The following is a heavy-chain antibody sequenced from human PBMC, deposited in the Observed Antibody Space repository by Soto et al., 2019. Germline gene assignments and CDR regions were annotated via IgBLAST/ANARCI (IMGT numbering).Heavy chain of an antibody. J-gene: IGHJ4*02. CDR3: ARDGRLRRFDY. CDR1: GGTFSSYA. Sequence: QVQLVQSGAEVKKPGSSVKVSCKASGGTFSSYAISWVRQAPGQGLEWMGGIIPIFGTANYAQKFQGRVTITADESPSTASMDLSSLKFEDRALYYGARDGRLRRFDYGGQEPLVTVSS. CDR2: IIPIFGTA. V-gene: IGHV1-69*01.